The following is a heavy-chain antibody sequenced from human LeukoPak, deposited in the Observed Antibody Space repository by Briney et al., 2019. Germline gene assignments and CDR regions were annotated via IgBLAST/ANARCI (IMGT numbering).Heavy chain of an antibody. CDR3: ARDGDRQLEQYIGNWFDP. J-gene: IGHJ5*02. V-gene: IGHV4-38-2*02. CDR1: GYSISSGYY. D-gene: IGHD1-1*01. CDR2: IYHSGST. Sequence: PSETLSLTCTVPGYSISSGYYWGWIRQPPGKGLEWIGSIYHSGSTYYNPSLKSRVTISVDTSKNQFSLKLSSVTAADTAVYYCARDGDRQLEQYIGNWFDPWGQGTLVTVSS.